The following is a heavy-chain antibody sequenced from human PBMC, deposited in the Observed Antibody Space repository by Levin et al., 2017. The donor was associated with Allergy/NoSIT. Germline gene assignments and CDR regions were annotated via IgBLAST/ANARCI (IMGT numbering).Heavy chain of an antibody. D-gene: IGHD5-24*01. J-gene: IGHJ4*02. CDR3: ASLGGDGYSPGGD. CDR2: IWYDGSNF. Sequence: LSLTCAASGFPFRSYAMHWIRQAPGKGLEWVAFIWYDGSNFDYADSVKGRFTISRDNSKNTMYLQMNSLRAEDTAVYYCASLGGDGYSPGGDWGQGTLVTVSS. CDR1: GFPFRSYA. V-gene: IGHV3-33*01.